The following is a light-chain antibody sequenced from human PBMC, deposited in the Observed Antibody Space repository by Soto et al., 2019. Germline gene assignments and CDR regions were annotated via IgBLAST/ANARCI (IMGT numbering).Light chain of an antibody. V-gene: IGLV2-23*02. J-gene: IGLJ3*02. CDR3: CSYAGINTFVV. Sequence: QSALTQPASVSGSPGQSITISCTGTSSDVGTYNLISWYQQHPGRAPKLIIYEVSKRPSGVSDRFSGSKSDDTASLTISGLQAEDEADYYCCSYAGINTFVVFGGGTKVTVL. CDR1: SSDVGTYNL. CDR2: EVS.